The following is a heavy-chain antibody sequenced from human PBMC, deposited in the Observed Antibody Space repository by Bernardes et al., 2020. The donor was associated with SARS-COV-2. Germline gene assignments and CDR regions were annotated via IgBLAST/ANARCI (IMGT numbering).Heavy chain of an antibody. Sequence: VWSLILSCAASGFTFRSYAMSWVRQAPGQGLEWVSAISGSGGSTYYADSVKGRFTISRDNSKNTLYLQMNSLRAEDTAVYYCAKDLLYGDYGAFDIWGQGTMVTVSS. J-gene: IGHJ3*02. V-gene: IGHV3-23*01. D-gene: IGHD4-17*01. CDR3: AKDLLYGDYGAFDI. CDR1: GFTFRSYA. CDR2: ISGSGGST.